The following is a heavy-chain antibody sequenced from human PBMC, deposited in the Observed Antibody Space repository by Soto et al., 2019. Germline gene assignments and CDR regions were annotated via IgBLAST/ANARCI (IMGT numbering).Heavy chain of an antibody. V-gene: IGHV4-59*12. CDR3: ARETYGDYVGYFDP. CDR1: GRSLSSYY. CDR2: ICNSGST. Sequence: SETLSLTCTVSGRSLSSYYWSWIRQPPGKGLEWVGYICNSGSTNYNPSLNIRLSISVDTSKNQFSLKLSSVTAADTAVYYCARETYGDYVGYFDPWGQGIQVTVSS. D-gene: IGHD4-17*01. J-gene: IGHJ5*02.